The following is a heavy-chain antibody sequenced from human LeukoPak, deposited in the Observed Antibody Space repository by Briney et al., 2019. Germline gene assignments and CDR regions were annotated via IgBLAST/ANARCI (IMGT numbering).Heavy chain of an antibody. CDR3: ARDFYESGDY. V-gene: IGHV4-61*02. D-gene: IGHD3-3*01. J-gene: IGHJ4*02. CDR2: IYTSGST. Sequence: SETLSLTCTVSSGSICSSSYYWGWIRQPPGKGLEWIGRIYTSGSTNYNPSLKSRVTISVDTSKNQFSLKLSSVTAANTAVYYCARDFYESGDYWGQGTLVTVSS. CDR1: SGSICSSSYY.